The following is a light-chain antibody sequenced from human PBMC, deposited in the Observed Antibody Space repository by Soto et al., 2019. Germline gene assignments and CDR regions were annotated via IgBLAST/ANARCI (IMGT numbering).Light chain of an antibody. J-gene: IGLJ3*02. CDR2: LNSDGSH. Sequence: QLVLTQSPSASASLGASVKLTCTLSSWHSSYTIAWHQQQPEKGPRYLMTLNSDGSHSKGDGIPDRFAGSSSGAERYLSISSLQSEDEADYYCQTWGTGIEVFGGGTKLTVL. CDR3: QTWGTGIEV. CDR1: SWHSSYT. V-gene: IGLV4-69*01.